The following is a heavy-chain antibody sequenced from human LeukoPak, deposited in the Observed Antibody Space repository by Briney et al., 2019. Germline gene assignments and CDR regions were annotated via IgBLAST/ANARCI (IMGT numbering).Heavy chain of an antibody. CDR3: AKGHYYDSSGHPYYFDY. V-gene: IGHV3-30*02. CDR1: GFTFSSYG. J-gene: IGHJ4*02. D-gene: IGHD3-22*01. CDR2: IRYDGSNK. Sequence: PGGSLRLSCAASGFTFSSYGMHWVRQAPGKGLEWVAFIRYDGSNKYYADSVKGRFTISRDNSKNTLYLQMNSLRAEDTAVYYCAKGHYYDSSGHPYYFDYWGQGTLVTVSS.